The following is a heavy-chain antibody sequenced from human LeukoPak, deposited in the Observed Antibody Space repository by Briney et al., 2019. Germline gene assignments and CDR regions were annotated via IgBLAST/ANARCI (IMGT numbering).Heavy chain of an antibody. CDR3: AGCAGNSCYFDY. Sequence: GGSLRLSCAASGFSFISYWMSWVRQAPGNGLEWVANIKQDGSAKNYVDSVKGRFTISRDNAKNSLYLQLNSLRAEDTAVYYCAGCAGNSCYFDYWGQGTLVIVSS. J-gene: IGHJ4*02. D-gene: IGHD1-1*01. CDR1: GFSFISYW. CDR2: IKQDGSAK. V-gene: IGHV3-7*01.